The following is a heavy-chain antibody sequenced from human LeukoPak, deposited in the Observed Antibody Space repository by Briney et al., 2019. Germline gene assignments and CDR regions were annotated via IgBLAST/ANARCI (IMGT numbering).Heavy chain of an antibody. J-gene: IGHJ6*03. CDR2: INPNSGGT. CDR1: GYTFTSYY. CDR3: ARGIVGSGISPTNYYYYMDV. D-gene: IGHD3-10*01. Sequence: ASVKVSCKASGYTFTSYYMHWVRQAPGQGLEWMGWINPNSGGTNYAQKFQGRVTMTRDTSISTAYMELSSLRSDDTAVYYCARGIVGSGISPTNYYYYMDVWGKGTTVTISS. V-gene: IGHV1-2*02.